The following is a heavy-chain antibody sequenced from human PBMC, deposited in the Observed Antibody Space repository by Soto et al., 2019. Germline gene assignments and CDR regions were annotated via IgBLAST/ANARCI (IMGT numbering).Heavy chain of an antibody. V-gene: IGHV4-34*01. CDR2: INHSGST. CDR3: ARGRYYYGSGSGRFDP. D-gene: IGHD3-10*01. J-gene: IGHJ5*02. CDR1: GGSFSGYY. Sequence: QVQLQQWGAGLLKPSETLSLTCAVYGGSFSGYYWSWIRQPPGKGLEWLGEINHSGSTNYNPSLKSRVTISVYTSKNQFSLKLSSVTAADTAVYYCARGRYYYGSGSGRFDPWGQGTLVTVSS.